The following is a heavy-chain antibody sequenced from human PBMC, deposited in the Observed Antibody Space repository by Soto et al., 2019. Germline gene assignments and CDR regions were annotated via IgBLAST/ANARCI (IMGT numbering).Heavy chain of an antibody. CDR3: ARDGRYCSSTSCHTFFYYMDV. CDR1: SGSISSSNW. D-gene: IGHD2-2*02. CDR2: IYHSGST. Sequence: SETLSLTCAVSSGSISSSNWWSWVRQPPGKGLEWIGEIYHSGSTNYNPSLKSRVTISVDKSKNHFSLKLSSVTAADTAVYYCARDGRYCSSTSCHTFFYYMDVWGKGTTVT. J-gene: IGHJ6*03. V-gene: IGHV4-4*02.